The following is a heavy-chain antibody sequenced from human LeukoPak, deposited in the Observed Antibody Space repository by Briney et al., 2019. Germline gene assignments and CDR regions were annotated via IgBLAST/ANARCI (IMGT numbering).Heavy chain of an antibody. CDR3: ARDSMIVGWYFQH. J-gene: IGHJ1*01. CDR2: ISTDGSST. Sequence: GGSLRLSCAASGFTFSRYWMHWLRQAPGKGLVWVSRISTDGSSTSYADSVKGRFTISRDNGKNTLYLQMNSLRAEDTAVYYCARDSMIVGWYFQHWGQGTLVTVSS. CDR1: GFTFSRYW. V-gene: IGHV3-74*01. D-gene: IGHD3-22*01.